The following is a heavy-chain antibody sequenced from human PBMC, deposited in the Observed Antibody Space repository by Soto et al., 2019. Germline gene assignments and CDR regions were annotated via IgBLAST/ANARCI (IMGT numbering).Heavy chain of an antibody. D-gene: IGHD3-16*01. J-gene: IGHJ4*02. Sequence: EVQLVESGGGLVKPGGSLRLSCAASGFTFSSYSMNWVRQAPGKGLEWVSCISGSSTYIYYSDSVKGRFTISRDNAKNSRDRQRNSRRDEDTAVYYCARDKAGGGVQPYYFDYWGQGTLVTVSS. CDR2: ISGSSTYI. V-gene: IGHV3-21*01. CDR1: GFTFSSYS. CDR3: ARDKAGGGVQPYYFDY.